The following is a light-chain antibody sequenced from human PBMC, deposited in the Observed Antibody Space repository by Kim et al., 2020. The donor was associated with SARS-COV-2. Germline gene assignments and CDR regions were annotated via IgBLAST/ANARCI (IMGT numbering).Light chain of an antibody. CDR1: QSVRSNY. V-gene: IGKV3-20*01. CDR2: GAS. J-gene: IGKJ5*01. CDR3: QQYGSSPIS. Sequence: EIVLTQSPGTLSLSPGERASLSCRASQSVRSNYLTWYQQKPGQAPRLLMYGASTRATGIPDRFSGSASGTDFTLTISRLEPEDFAVYYCQQYGSSPISFGQGTRLEIK.